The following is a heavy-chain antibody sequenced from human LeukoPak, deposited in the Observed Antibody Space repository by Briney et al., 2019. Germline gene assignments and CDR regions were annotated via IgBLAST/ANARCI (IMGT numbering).Heavy chain of an antibody. CDR3: AKDREKIATIGPFDY. D-gene: IGHD5-24*01. V-gene: IGHV3-23*01. CDR2: ISGSGGST. Sequence: GGSLRLSCAASGFTFSSYAMSWVRQAPGKGLEWVSAISGSGGSTYYADSVKGRFTISRDNSKNTLYLQMNSLRAEDKAVYYCAKDREKIATIGPFDYWGQGTLVTVSS. J-gene: IGHJ4*02. CDR1: GFTFSSYA.